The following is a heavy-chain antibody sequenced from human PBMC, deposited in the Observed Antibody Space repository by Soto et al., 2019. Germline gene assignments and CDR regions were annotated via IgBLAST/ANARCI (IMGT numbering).Heavy chain of an antibody. D-gene: IGHD2-15*01. CDR1: GFTFSSYD. CDR3: ARGSFGAGSFRAYMDV. J-gene: IGHJ6*03. CDR2: IGTAGDP. V-gene: IGHV3-13*05. Sequence: EVQLVESGGGLVQPGGSLRLSCAASGFTFSSYDMHWVRQAAGKGLEWVSAIGTAGDPYYTDSAKGRFTLSRENAQNSFFLQMNSLLAGDTAVYYCARGSFGAGSFRAYMDVWGRGTTVTVSS.